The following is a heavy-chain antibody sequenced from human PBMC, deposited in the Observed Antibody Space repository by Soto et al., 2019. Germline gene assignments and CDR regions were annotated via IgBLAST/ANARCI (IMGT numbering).Heavy chain of an antibody. CDR2: IWYDGSNK. D-gene: IGHD3-10*01. V-gene: IGHV3-33*01. J-gene: IGHJ5*02. CDR3: AREAIRGNWFDP. Sequence: QVQLVESGGGVVQPGRSLRLSCAASGFTFSSYGMHWVRQAPGKGLEWVAVIWYDGSNKYYADSVKGRFTISRDNSKNTLYLQMNSLRAEDTAVYYCAREAIRGNWFDPWGQGTLVTVS. CDR1: GFTFSSYG.